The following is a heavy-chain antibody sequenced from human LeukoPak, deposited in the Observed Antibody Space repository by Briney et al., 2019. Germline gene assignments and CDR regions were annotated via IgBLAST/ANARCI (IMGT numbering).Heavy chain of an antibody. CDR2: IYYSGST. J-gene: IGHJ6*03. CDR1: GGSISSYY. D-gene: IGHD3-3*01. CDR3: ARGFQKSYDFWSGFNHYYYYYYMDV. Sequence: SETLSLTCTVSGGSISSYYWSWIRQPPGKGLEWIGYIYYSGSTNYNPSLKSRVTISVDTSKNQFSLKLSSVTAADTAVYYCARGFQKSYDFWSGFNHYYYYYYMDVWGKGTTVTVSS. V-gene: IGHV4-59*01.